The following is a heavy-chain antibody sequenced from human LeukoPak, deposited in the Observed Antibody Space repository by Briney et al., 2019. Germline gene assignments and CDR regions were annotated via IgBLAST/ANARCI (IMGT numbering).Heavy chain of an antibody. CDR1: GVPVSDGRYY. CDR3: ATPYCSSISCLDVFNM. J-gene: IGHJ3*02. Sequence: SQTLSLTCSVSGVPVSDGRYYWTWIRQYPGKGLEWIGYKYYSGSAKYNPSLESRLTISIDTSKNQFSLQLSSVTAADTATYYCATPYCSSISCLDVFNMWGLGTRVTVSS. CDR2: KYYSGSA. D-gene: IGHD2-2*01. V-gene: IGHV4-31*03.